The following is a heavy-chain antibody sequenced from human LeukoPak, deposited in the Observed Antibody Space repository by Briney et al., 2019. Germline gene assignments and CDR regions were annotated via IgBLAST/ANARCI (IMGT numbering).Heavy chain of an antibody. J-gene: IGHJ4*01. CDR1: SGSISTSSYC. V-gene: IGHV4-39*01. Sequence: SETLSLTCTLSSGSISTSSYCWGWIRQPPGKGLEWIGSISYSGTTYYNPSLKSRVTISVDTSNNQFSLRLTSVTAADTAVYFCARHPSSAWHADYWGHGTLVTVSS. CDR2: ISYSGTT. CDR3: ARHPSSAWHADY. D-gene: IGHD6-25*01.